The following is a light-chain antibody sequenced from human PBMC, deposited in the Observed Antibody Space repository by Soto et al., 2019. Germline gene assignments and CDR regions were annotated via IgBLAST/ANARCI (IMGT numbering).Light chain of an antibody. Sequence: EIVMTQSPGTLSVSPGERATLSCRASQGIGTNLAWYQQRPGQAPRLLIYAASSRATDIPARFTGRGSVTEITLTISSLQSEDFAVYFWQQYNNWPLYTFGQGTKLEI. V-gene: IGKV3-15*01. CDR2: AAS. CDR1: QGIGTN. J-gene: IGKJ2*01. CDR3: QQYNNWPLYT.